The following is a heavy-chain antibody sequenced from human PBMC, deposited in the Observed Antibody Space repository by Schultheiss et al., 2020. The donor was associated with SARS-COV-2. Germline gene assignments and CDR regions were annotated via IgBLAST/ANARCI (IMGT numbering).Heavy chain of an antibody. V-gene: IGHV4-59*08. Sequence: SETLSLTCTVSGGSISPYYWTWIRQPPGKGLEWIGYIYHSGTTNYNPSLKSRVTISVDKSKNQFSLKLSSVTAADTAVYYCAVHIVVVTAPEYFQHWGQGTLVTVS. CDR2: IYHSGTT. CDR3: AVHIVVVTAPEYFQH. D-gene: IGHD2-21*02. CDR1: GGSISPYY. J-gene: IGHJ1*01.